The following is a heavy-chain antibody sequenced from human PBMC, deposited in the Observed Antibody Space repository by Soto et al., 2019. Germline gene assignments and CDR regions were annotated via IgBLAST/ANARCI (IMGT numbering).Heavy chain of an antibody. CDR2: IYYSGKS. V-gene: IGHV4-31*03. CDR1: GDSISRSGYF. J-gene: IGHJ6*02. CDR3: ARGTMLRGPGYYYALDV. D-gene: IGHD3-10*01. Sequence: QVQLQESGPGLVKPSQTLSLTCTVSGDSISRSGYFWTWIRQHPGKGLEWIGYIYYSGKSYYDPSLKSRVSISVDTSTNKFSLNLTAVTAADTAGYYWARGTMLRGPGYYYALDVWGQGTTVTFPS.